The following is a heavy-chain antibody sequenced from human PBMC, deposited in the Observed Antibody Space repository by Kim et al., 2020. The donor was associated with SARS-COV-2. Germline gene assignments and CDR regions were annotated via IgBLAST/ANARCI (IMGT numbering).Heavy chain of an antibody. CDR1: GFTFSSYG. D-gene: IGHD3-22*01. CDR2: ISYDGSNK. J-gene: IGHJ4*02. V-gene: IGHV3-30*03. Sequence: GGSLRLSCAASGFTFSSYGMHWVRQAPGKGLEWVAVISYDGSNKYYADSVKGRFTISRDNSKNTLYLQMNSLRAEDTAVYYCASSMGYYDSSGTAFDYWGQGTMFTVSS. CDR3: ASSMGYYDSSGTAFDY.